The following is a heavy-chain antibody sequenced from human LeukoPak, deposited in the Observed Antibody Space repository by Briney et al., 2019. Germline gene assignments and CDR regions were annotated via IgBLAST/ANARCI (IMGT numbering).Heavy chain of an antibody. Sequence: PSETLSLTCTVSGGSISSGDYYWSWIRQPPGKGLEWIGYIYYSGCTYYNLSLKSRVTISVDTSKNQFSLKLSSVTAADTVVYYCARVSAAADAVDYWGQGTLVSVSS. V-gene: IGHV4-30-4*01. CDR3: ARVSAAADAVDY. J-gene: IGHJ4*02. D-gene: IGHD6-13*01. CDR1: GGSISSGDYY. CDR2: IYYSGCT.